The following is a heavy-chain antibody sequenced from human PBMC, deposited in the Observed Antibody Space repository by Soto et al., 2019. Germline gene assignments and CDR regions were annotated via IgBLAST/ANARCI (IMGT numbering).Heavy chain of an antibody. CDR2: IYPGDSDT. CDR1: GYSFTTYW. CDR3: ARHSTSAPKYY. V-gene: IGHV5-51*01. D-gene: IGHD3-10*01. J-gene: IGHJ4*01. Sequence: GESLKISCKGSGYSFTTYWIAWVRQMPGKGLEWVGIIYPGDSDTRYSPSFEGHVTISVDKSISTAFLQWNSLKASDNAIYYCARHSTSAPKYYWGQGTLVAVSS.